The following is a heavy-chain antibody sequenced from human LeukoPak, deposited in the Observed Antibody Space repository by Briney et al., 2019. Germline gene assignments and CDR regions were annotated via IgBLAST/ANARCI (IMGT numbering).Heavy chain of an antibody. CDR2: INPNSGGT. D-gene: IGHD5-12*01. Sequence: SVTVSCKSYGYTFTGYYMHWVRQAPGQGLEWMGWINPNSGGTNYAQKFQGRVTMTRDTSISTAYMELSRLRSDDTAVYVCARAVDIVVLDYWGQGTLVTVSS. V-gene: IGHV1-2*02. CDR1: GYTFTGYY. CDR3: ARAVDIVVLDY. J-gene: IGHJ4*02.